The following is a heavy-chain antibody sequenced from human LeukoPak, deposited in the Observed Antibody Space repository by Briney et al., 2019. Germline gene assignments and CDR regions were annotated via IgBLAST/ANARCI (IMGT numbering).Heavy chain of an antibody. CDR1: GFTFSSYA. Sequence: GGSLRLSCAASGFTFSSYAMHWVRQAPGKGLEYVSAISSNGGSTYYANSVKGRFTISRDNSKNTLYLQMGSLRAEDMAVYYCARGPPYMIVVVTPPDYWGQGTLVTVSS. D-gene: IGHD3-22*01. CDR2: ISSNGGST. CDR3: ARGPPYMIVVVTPPDY. V-gene: IGHV3-64*01. J-gene: IGHJ4*02.